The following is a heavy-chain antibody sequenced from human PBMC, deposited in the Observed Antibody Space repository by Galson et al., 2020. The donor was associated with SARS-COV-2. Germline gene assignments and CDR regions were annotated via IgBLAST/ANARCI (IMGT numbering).Heavy chain of an antibody. CDR3: ARSGEGAAGIPRGHYYYYYGMDV. CDR2: IYPGDSDT. V-gene: IGHV5-51*01. CDR1: GYSFTSYW. J-gene: IGHJ6*02. Sequence: KIGESLKISCKGSGYSFTSYWIGWVRQMPGKGLEWMGIIYPGDSDTRYSPSFQGQVTISADKSISTAYLQWSSLKASDTAMYYCARSGEGAAGIPRGHYYYYYGMDVWGQGTTVTVSS. D-gene: IGHD6-13*01.